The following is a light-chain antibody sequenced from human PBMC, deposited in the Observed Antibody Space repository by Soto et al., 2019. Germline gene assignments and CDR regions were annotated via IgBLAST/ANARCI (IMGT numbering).Light chain of an antibody. V-gene: IGKV3-15*01. Sequence: IVMTQSPATLSVSPGERATLSCRASQSVSSNLAWYQQKPGQAPRLLIYGASTRATGIPAMFSGSGSGTECNLTVDSLRSEDFAAYYCQQYNNLSSFGKGTKVEIK. CDR2: GAS. CDR3: QQYNNLSS. J-gene: IGKJ1*01. CDR1: QSVSSN.